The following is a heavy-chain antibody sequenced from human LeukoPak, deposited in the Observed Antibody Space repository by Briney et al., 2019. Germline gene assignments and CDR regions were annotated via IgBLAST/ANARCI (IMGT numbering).Heavy chain of an antibody. V-gene: IGHV3-20*04. CDR3: ARGSYGDNDALDM. Sequence: GGSLRLSCTASGFTFDDYAMTWVRQVPGKGLEGVSGINWNGDRINYGDSVKGRFTISRDNAKNSLYLQMNSLGAEDTALYYCARGSYGDNDALDMWGQGTMVTVSS. D-gene: IGHD4-17*01. CDR1: GFTFDDYA. J-gene: IGHJ3*02. CDR2: INWNGDRI.